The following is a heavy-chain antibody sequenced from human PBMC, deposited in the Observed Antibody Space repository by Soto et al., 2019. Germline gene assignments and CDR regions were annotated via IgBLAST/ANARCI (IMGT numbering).Heavy chain of an antibody. Sequence: EVLLLQSGGGLAQPGESLTLSCATSGFILSRHDMSWVRQAPGKGLDWVSVIGYRTTDTYYADFVKGRFTISRDEYNNTVYLLMNNIRGEDTAVYYCSTKSGGVCVIDYWGQGTLVTVSS. V-gene: IGHV3-23*01. D-gene: IGHD2-8*01. CDR3: STKSGGVCVIDY. CDR1: GFILSRHD. CDR2: IGYRTTDT. J-gene: IGHJ4*02.